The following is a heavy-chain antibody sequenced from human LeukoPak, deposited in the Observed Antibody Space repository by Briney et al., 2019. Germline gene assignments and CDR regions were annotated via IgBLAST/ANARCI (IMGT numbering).Heavy chain of an antibody. V-gene: IGHV4-39*07. CDR3: ARDGWGWLQMSGYFDY. Sequence: SETLSLTCTVSGGSISSSSYYWGWIRQPPGKGLEWIGSIYYSGSTYYNPSLKSRVTISVDTSKNQFSLKLSSVTAADTAVYYCARDGWGWLQMSGYFDYWGQGTLVTVSS. D-gene: IGHD5-24*01. CDR1: GGSISSSSYY. J-gene: IGHJ4*02. CDR2: IYYSGST.